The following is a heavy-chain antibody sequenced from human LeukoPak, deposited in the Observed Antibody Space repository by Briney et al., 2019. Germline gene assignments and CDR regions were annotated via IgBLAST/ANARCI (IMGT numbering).Heavy chain of an antibody. V-gene: IGHV1-18*01. CDR1: GYTFTSYG. CDR2: ISAYNGNT. D-gene: IGHD3-22*01. Sequence: ASVKVSCKASGYTFTSYGISWVRQAPGQGLEWMGWISAYNGNTNYAQKLQGRVTMTTDTSTSTAYMELRSLRSDDTAVYSCARTYYYDSSGSWFDPWGQGTLVTVSS. J-gene: IGHJ5*02. CDR3: ARTYYYDSSGSWFDP.